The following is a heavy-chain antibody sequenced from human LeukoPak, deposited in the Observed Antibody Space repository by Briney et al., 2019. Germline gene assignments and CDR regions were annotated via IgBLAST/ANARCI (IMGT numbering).Heavy chain of an antibody. J-gene: IGHJ4*02. D-gene: IGHD1-1*01. CDR1: GFTFSSDY. Sequence: GGSLRLSCAASGFTFSSDYMNWVRQAPGKGLEWVSSINSGSTYTYYTESVKGRFTVSRDNAKNSLFLQMNSLRAEDTAIYYCARSLTTLTYEGYWGQGTLVTVSS. V-gene: IGHV3-21*01. CDR2: INSGSTYT. CDR3: ARSLTTLTYEGY.